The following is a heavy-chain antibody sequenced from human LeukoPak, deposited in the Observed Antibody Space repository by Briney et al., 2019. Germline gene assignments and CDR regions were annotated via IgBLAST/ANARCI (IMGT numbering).Heavy chain of an antibody. J-gene: IGHJ4*02. Sequence: GGSLRLSCAASGFTFSSYAMSWVRQAPGKGLEWVSAISGSGGSTYYADSVKGRFTISRDNSKNTLYLQMNSLRAEDTVVYYCAKDRAFPPHNDYWGQGTLVTVSS. CDR3: AKDRAFPPHNDY. V-gene: IGHV3-23*01. D-gene: IGHD3-3*02. CDR1: GFTFSSYA. CDR2: ISGSGGST.